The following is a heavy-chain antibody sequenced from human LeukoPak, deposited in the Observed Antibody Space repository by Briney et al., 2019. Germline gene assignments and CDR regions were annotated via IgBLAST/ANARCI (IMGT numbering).Heavy chain of an antibody. D-gene: IGHD4-17*01. Sequence: AGGSLRLSCAASGFTFDDYGMSWVRQAPGKGLEWVSGINWNGGSTGYADSVKGRFTITRDNAKNSLYLQMNSLRAEGTALYYCARVVYGDYVNYMDVWGKGTTVTISS. CDR1: GFTFDDYG. CDR3: ARVVYGDYVNYMDV. CDR2: INWNGGST. V-gene: IGHV3-20*04. J-gene: IGHJ6*03.